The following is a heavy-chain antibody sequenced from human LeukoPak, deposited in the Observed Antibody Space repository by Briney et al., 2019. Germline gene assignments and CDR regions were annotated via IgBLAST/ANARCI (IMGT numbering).Heavy chain of an antibody. D-gene: IGHD3-10*02. CDR3: AELGITMIGGV. J-gene: IGHJ6*04. Sequence: GGSLRLSCAASGFTFSSYEMNWVRQAPGKGLEWVSYISSRGGTIYYANSVKGRFTISRDNAKNSLYLPMNSLRAEDTAVYYCAELGITMIGGVWGKGTTVTISS. V-gene: IGHV3-48*03. CDR1: GFTFSSYE. CDR2: ISSRGGTI.